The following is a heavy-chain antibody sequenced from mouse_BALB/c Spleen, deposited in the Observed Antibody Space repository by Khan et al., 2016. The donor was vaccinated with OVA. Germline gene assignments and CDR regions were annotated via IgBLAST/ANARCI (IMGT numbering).Heavy chain of an antibody. J-gene: IGHJ3*01. D-gene: IGHD2-1*01. Sequence: QVQLQQSGAELAKPGASVKMSCKASGYTFTTYWMHWIKQRPGQGLEWIGYINPSTSYTEYSQKFKDKATLTADKSSSTAYMQLSSLTSEDSAIYYCTRIGLYGIFAYWCQGTLVTVST. CDR1: GYTFTTYW. CDR3: TRIGLYGIFAY. CDR2: INPSTSYT. V-gene: IGHV1-7*01.